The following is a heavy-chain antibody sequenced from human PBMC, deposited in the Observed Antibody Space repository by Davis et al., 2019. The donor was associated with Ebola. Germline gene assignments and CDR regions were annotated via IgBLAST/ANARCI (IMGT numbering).Heavy chain of an antibody. D-gene: IGHD2-15*01. V-gene: IGHV1-24*01. CDR2: FDPEDGET. J-gene: IGHJ4*02. Sequence: ASVKVSCKVSGYTLTELSMHWVRQAPGKGLEWMGGFDPEDGETIYAQKFQGRVTMTEDTSTDTAYMELSSLRSEDTAVYYYATDRGAATPFDYWGQGTLVTVSS. CDR1: GYTLTELS. CDR3: ATDRGAATPFDY.